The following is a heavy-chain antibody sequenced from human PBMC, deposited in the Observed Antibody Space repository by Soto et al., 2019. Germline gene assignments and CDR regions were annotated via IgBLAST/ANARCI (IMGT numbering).Heavy chain of an antibody. D-gene: IGHD1-1*01. CDR2: IYATGTT. Sequence: SETLSLTCTVSGASISGYYWSWIRKSAGKGLEWIGRIYATGTTDYNPSLKSRVMMSVDTSKKQFPLKLRSVTAADTAVYYCVRDGTKTLRDWFDPWGQGISVTVSS. V-gene: IGHV4-4*07. J-gene: IGHJ5*02. CDR1: GASISGYY. CDR3: VRDGTKTLRDWFDP.